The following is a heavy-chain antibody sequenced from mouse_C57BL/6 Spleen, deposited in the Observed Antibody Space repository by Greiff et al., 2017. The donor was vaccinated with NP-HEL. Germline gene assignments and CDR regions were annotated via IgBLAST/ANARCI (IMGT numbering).Heavy chain of an antibody. CDR1: GYAFSSSW. CDR3: GRGGAGTGCAY. D-gene: IGHD4-1*01. Sequence: VQLQQSGPELVKPGASVKISCTASGYAFSSSWMNWVKQRPGKGLEWIGRIYPGDGDTNYNGKFKGKATLTADKSSSTAYLQLSRLHSDESAVYFCGRGGAGTGCAYWGQGTLVTVSA. CDR2: IYPGDGDT. V-gene: IGHV1-82*01. J-gene: IGHJ3*01.